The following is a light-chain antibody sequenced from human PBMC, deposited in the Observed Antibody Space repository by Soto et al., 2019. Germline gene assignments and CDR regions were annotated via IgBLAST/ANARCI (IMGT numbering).Light chain of an antibody. V-gene: IGKV3-15*01. Sequence: EIVMTQSPATLSVSPGERATLSCRANQTINSNLAWYQQKPGQAPRLLIYGASTRATGIPARFSGSGSGTEFTLTISRLEPEDFAVYYCQQYGSSPPSFTFGPGTKVDIK. CDR3: QQYGSSPPSFT. J-gene: IGKJ3*01. CDR2: GAS. CDR1: QTINSN.